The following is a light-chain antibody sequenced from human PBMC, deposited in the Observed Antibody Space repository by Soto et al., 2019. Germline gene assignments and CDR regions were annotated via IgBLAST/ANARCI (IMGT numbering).Light chain of an antibody. J-gene: IGKJ3*01. Sequence: DIQMTQSPSTLSASVGDRVTITCRASQSISSWLAWYQQKPGKAPKLLIYKAANLERGGPSRFSGSGSGTAYALTISSLQPADFATYYCQQRSCYKIFTFGPGTKVDIK. V-gene: IGKV1-5*03. CDR2: KAA. CDR3: QQRSCYKIFT. CDR1: QSISSW.